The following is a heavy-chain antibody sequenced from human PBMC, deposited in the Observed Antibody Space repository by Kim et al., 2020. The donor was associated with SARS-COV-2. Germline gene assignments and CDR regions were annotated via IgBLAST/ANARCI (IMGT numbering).Heavy chain of an antibody. Sequence: GGSLRLSCTASGFTFGDYAMSWVRQAPGKGLEWVGFIRSKAYGGTTEYAASVKGRFTISRDDSKSIAYLQMNSLKTEDTAVYYCTRDPGADCSSTSCYAHYYYGMDVWGQGTTVTVSS. CDR1: GFTFGDYA. V-gene: IGHV3-49*04. D-gene: IGHD2-2*01. CDR2: IRSKAYGGTT. J-gene: IGHJ6*02. CDR3: TRDPGADCSSTSCYAHYYYGMDV.